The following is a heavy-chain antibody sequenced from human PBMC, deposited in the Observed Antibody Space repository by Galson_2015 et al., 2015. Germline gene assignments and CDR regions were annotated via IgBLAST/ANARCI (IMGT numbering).Heavy chain of an antibody. CDR2: INAGNGNT. J-gene: IGHJ5*02. CDR1: GYTFTNCA. D-gene: IGHD6-19*01. Sequence: SVKVSCKASGYTFTNCAVHWVRQAPGQRLEWMGWINAGNGNTKYSQKFQDRVTITRDTSATTAYMELSSLRSEDTAIYYCARDPPNLQVAGTGWFGPWGQGTLVTVSS. V-gene: IGHV1-3*01. CDR3: ARDPPNLQVAGTGWFGP.